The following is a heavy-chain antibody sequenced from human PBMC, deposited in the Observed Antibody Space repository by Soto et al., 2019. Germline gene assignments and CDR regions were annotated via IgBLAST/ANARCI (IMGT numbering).Heavy chain of an antibody. V-gene: IGHV4-4*02. CDR2: IYHSGST. CDR3: ARVSGSYYYGMDV. CDR1: GGSISSSYW. J-gene: IGHJ6*02. Sequence: SETLSHTCAVSGGSISSSYWWSGVRQPPGKGLEWIGEIYHSGSTNYNTSLKSRVTISVDKSKNQFSLKVTSVTAADTAVYYCARVSGSYYYGMDVWGQGTTVTVSS.